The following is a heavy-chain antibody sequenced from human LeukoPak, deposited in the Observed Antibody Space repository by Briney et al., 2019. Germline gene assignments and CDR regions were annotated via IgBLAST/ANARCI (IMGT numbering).Heavy chain of an antibody. J-gene: IGHJ4*02. CDR3: AKLAVAGDSDPFDY. CDR1: GFTFSSYG. Sequence: GGSLGLSCAASGFTFSSYGTHWVRQAPGKGLEWVAVISYDGSNKYYADSVKGRFTISRDNSKNTLYLQMNSLRAEDTAVYYCAKLAVAGDSDPFDYWGQGTLVTVSS. CDR2: ISYDGSNK. V-gene: IGHV3-30*18. D-gene: IGHD6-19*01.